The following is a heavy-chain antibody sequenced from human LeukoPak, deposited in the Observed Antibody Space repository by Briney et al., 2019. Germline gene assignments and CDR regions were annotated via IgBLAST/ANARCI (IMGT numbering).Heavy chain of an antibody. V-gene: IGHV4-59*01. CDR3: ARGWGPGLSSGYYFLLPKLIDY. CDR2: IYYSGST. CDR1: GGSISSYY. J-gene: IGHJ4*02. Sequence: SETLSLTCTVSGGSISSYYWSWIRQPPGKGLECVGYIYYSGSTNYNPSLKSRVTISVDTSKNQFSLKLSSVTAADTAVYYCARGWGPGLSSGYYFLLPKLIDYWGQGTLVTVSS. D-gene: IGHD3-22*01.